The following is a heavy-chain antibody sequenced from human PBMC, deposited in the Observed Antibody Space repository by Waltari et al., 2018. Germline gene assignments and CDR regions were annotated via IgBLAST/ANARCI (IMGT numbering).Heavy chain of an antibody. CDR2: ISSSSSYI. D-gene: IGHD6-13*01. J-gene: IGHJ4*02. CDR1: GFTFSSYS. Sequence: EVQLVESGGGLVKPGGSLRLSCAASGFTFSSYSMNWVRQAPGKGLEWVSSISSSSSYIYYADSVKGRFTISRDNAKNSLYLQMNSLRAEDTAVYYCARDPPIAAAGTGGYWGQGTLVTVSS. CDR3: ARDPPIAAAGTGGY. V-gene: IGHV3-21*01.